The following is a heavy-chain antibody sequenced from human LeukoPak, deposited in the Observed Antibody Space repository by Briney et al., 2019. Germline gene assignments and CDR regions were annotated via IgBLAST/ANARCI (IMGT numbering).Heavy chain of an antibody. Sequence: SETLSLTCTVSGGSISSGGSYWSWIRQPPGKGLEWIGYISHSGSTYYNPSLKSRVTISVDTSKNQFSLKLSSVTAADTAVYYCARHPRNTAMARYYFDYWGQGTLVTVSS. J-gene: IGHJ4*02. CDR2: ISHSGST. D-gene: IGHD5-18*01. CDR1: GGSISSGGSY. CDR3: ARHPRNTAMARYYFDY. V-gene: IGHV4-30-2*03.